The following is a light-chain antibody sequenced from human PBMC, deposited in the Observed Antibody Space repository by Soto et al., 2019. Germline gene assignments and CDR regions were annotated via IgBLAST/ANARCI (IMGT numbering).Light chain of an antibody. CDR1: QSVSTN. J-gene: IGKJ3*01. V-gene: IGKV3-15*01. CDR2: AAS. CDR3: QEYSKWPLFT. Sequence: EIVVTQSPGILSVSPGDRATLSCRASQSVSTNLAWYQQKPGQAPTLLIYAASTRATGIPARFTGSGSGTEFTLTIASLQSEDFAVYYCQEYSKWPLFTFGPGTRLDIK.